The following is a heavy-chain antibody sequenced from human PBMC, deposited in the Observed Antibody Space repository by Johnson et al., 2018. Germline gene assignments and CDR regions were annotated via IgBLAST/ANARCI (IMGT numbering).Heavy chain of an antibody. J-gene: IGHJ6*02. D-gene: IGHD2-2*02. CDR3: ARVRGYCSSTSCYKDYYGMDV. CDR2: ISYDGSNK. V-gene: IGHV3-30*03. CDR1: GFTFSSYG. Sequence: QVQLVQSGGGVVQPGRSLRLSCAASGFTFSSYGMHWVRQAPGKGLEWVAVISYDGSNKYYADSVKGRFTISRENAKNSLYLQMNSLRAGDTAVYYCARVRGYCSSTSCYKDYYGMDVWGQGTTVTVSS.